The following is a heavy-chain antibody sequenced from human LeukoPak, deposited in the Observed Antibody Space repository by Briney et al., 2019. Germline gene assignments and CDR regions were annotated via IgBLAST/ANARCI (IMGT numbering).Heavy chain of an antibody. D-gene: IGHD6-13*01. Sequence: GGSLRLSCAASGFTFSSYSMNWVRQAPGKGLEWVSSISSSSSYIYYVDSVKGRFTISRDNAKNSLYLQMNSLRAEDTALYYCARDSPIGGSSWPLDVWGKGTTVTVSS. CDR3: ARDSPIGGSSWPLDV. J-gene: IGHJ6*04. V-gene: IGHV3-21*01. CDR2: ISSSSSYI. CDR1: GFTFSSYS.